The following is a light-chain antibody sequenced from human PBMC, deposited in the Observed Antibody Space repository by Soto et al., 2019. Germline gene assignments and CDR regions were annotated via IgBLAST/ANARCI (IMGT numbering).Light chain of an antibody. Sequence: QSALTQPASVSGSPGQSITISCTGTSRDVGGYDYVSWYQQHPGKVPKLMIYDVSNRPSGVSTRFSGSKSGSTASLTISGLQAEDDADYYCCSYTRSSLYVFGTGTKLTVL. V-gene: IGLV2-14*01. CDR2: DVS. CDR3: CSYTRSSLYV. J-gene: IGLJ1*01. CDR1: SRDVGGYDY.